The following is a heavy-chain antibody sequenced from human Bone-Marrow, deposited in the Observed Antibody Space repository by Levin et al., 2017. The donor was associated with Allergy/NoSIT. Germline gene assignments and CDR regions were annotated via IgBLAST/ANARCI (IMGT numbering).Heavy chain of an antibody. Sequence: GESLKIFCAASGFTFSSYSMNWVRQAPGKGLEWLSSISGSSDYIFYADSVKGRFAVSRDNAKNTLYLQINSLRDEDTAVYYCARDQYRGGYDSGAYWGQGTLVTVSS. J-gene: IGHJ4*02. CDR3: ARDQYRGGYDSGAY. CDR2: ISGSSDYI. D-gene: IGHD5-12*01. V-gene: IGHV3-21*01. CDR1: GFTFSSYS.